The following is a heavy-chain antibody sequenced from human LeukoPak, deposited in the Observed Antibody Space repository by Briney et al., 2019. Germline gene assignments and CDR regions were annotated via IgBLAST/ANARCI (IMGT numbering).Heavy chain of an antibody. D-gene: IGHD6-19*01. Sequence: SETLSLTCAVYGGSFSGYYWSWIRQPPGKGLEWIGEINHSGSTNYNPSPKSRVTISVDTSKNQFSLKLSSVTAADTAVYYCARVGTGAVAGKRWFDPWGQGTLVTVSS. V-gene: IGHV4-34*01. CDR3: ARVGTGAVAGKRWFDP. CDR1: GGSFSGYY. CDR2: INHSGST. J-gene: IGHJ5*02.